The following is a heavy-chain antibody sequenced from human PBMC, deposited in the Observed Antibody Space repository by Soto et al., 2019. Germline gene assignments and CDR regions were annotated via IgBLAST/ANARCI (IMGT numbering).Heavy chain of an antibody. V-gene: IGHV4-4*02. CDR1: GGSISSSNW. J-gene: IGHJ6*02. D-gene: IGHD6-13*01. CDR2: IYHSGST. Sequence: QVQLQESGPGLVKPSGTLSLTCAVSGGSISSSNWWSWVRQPPGKELEWIGEIYHSGSTNYNPSLKSRVTISVDKSKNQFSLKLSSVTAADTAVYYCAREGAAVPGEDYYYYGMDVWGQGTTVTVSS. CDR3: AREGAAVPGEDYYYYGMDV.